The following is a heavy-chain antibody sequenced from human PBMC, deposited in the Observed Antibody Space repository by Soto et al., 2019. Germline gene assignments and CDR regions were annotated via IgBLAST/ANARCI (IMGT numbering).Heavy chain of an antibody. J-gene: IGHJ5*02. CDR1: GGFLSESY. CDR3: VRIRYQLPSSVLWLDP. CDR2: INHVGGA. D-gene: IGHD3-16*01. Sequence: PSETLSLTCAVYGGFLSESYWTWIRQPPGKGLEWIGEINHVGGANYNPSLKSRVTMSVDTSQNQFSLRLISVTAADTAMYFCVRIRYQLPSSVLWLDPWGQGTPVTVSS. V-gene: IGHV4-34*01.